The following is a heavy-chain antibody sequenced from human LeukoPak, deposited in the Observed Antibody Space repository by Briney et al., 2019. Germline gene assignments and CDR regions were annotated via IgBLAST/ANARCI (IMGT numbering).Heavy chain of an antibody. CDR3: ARAGGSYYPIMYNWFDP. CDR1: GGSISSYY. CDR2: IYYSGST. V-gene: IGHV4-59*01. Sequence: PSETLSLTCTVSGGSISSYYWSWIRHPPGKGLEWTGYIYYSGSTNYNPSLKSRVTISVDTSKNQFSLKLSSVTAADTAVYYCARAGGSYYPIMYNWFDPWGQGTLVTVSS. D-gene: IGHD3-10*01. J-gene: IGHJ5*02.